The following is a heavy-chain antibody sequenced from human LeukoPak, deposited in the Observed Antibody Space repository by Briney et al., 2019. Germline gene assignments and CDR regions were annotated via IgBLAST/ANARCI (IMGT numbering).Heavy chain of an antibody. CDR1: GGTFSNYA. D-gene: IGHD6-19*01. CDR2: IITNYGTT. CDR3: ARDDSSGFIDY. Sequence: SVTVSCKASGGTFSNYAISWVRQAPGQGLEWMGGIITNYGTTNYAQKYQGRVAITADESTTTVYMELRSLRSDDTAVYYCARDDSSGFIDYWGQGTLVTVSS. V-gene: IGHV1-69*13. J-gene: IGHJ4*02.